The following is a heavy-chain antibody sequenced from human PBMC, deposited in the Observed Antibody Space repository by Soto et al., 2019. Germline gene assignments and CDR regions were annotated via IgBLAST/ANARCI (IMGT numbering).Heavy chain of an antibody. D-gene: IGHD3-3*01. CDR3: ARLEYYDFWSGYYLY. Sequence: SLRLSCAASGFTFSSYWMHWVRQAPGKGLVWVSRINSDGSSTSYADSVKGRFTISRDNAKNTLYLQMNSLRAEDTAVYYCARLEYYDFWSGYYLYWGQGTLVTVSS. CDR1: GFTFSSYW. CDR2: INSDGSST. V-gene: IGHV3-74*01. J-gene: IGHJ4*02.